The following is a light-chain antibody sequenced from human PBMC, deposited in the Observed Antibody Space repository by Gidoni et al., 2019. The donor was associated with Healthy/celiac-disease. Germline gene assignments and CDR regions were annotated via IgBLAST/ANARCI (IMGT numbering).Light chain of an antibody. CDR2: LGS. V-gene: IGKV2-28*01. Sequence: DIVMTQSPLSLPVTPGEPASISCRSSQSLLHSNGYNSLDWYLQKPGQSPQLLIYLGSNRASGVPDRFSGRGSGTDFTLKISRVEAEDVGVYYCMQALQTPLTFGQGTKVEIK. CDR1: QSLLHSNGYNS. J-gene: IGKJ1*01. CDR3: MQALQTPLT.